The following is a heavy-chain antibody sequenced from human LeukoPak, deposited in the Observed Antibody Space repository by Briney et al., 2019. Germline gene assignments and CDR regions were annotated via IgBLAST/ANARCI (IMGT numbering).Heavy chain of an antibody. Sequence: GRSLRLSCAASGFTFNSYGMHWVRQAPGKGLEWVAVISYDGSNKYYADSVKGRFTISRDNAKNSLYLQMNSLRAEDTAVYYCARLQAGAVRGAYFDYWGQGTLVTVSS. CDR2: ISYDGSNK. J-gene: IGHJ4*02. V-gene: IGHV3-30*03. D-gene: IGHD3-10*01. CDR3: ARLQAGAVRGAYFDY. CDR1: GFTFNSYG.